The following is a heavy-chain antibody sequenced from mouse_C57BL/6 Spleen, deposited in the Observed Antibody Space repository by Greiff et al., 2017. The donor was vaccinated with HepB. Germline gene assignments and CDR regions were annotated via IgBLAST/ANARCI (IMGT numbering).Heavy chain of an antibody. D-gene: IGHD4-1*01. Sequence: VQLQQSGPGLVQPSQSLSITCTVSGFSLTSYGVHWVRQSPGKGLEWLGVIWRGGSTDYNAAFMSRLSITKDNSKSQVFFKMNSLQADDTAIYYCAKNLAGTRGYYAMDYWGQGTSVTVSS. CDR2: IWRGGST. J-gene: IGHJ4*01. CDR1: GFSLTSYG. V-gene: IGHV2-5*01. CDR3: AKNLAGTRGYYAMDY.